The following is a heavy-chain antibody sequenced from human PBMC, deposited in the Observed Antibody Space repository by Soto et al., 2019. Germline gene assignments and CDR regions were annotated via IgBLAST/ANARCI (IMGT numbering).Heavy chain of an antibody. D-gene: IGHD3-10*01. V-gene: IGHV3-33*01. CDR1: GFTFSSYG. Sequence: GGSLRLSCAASGFTFSSYGMHWVRQAPGKGLEWVAVIWYDGSNKYYADSVKGRFTISRDNSKNTLYLQMNSLRAEDTAVYYCASTLSEGRLLWFGELLTQIDYWGQGTLVTVSS. CDR3: ASTLSEGRLLWFGELLTQIDY. J-gene: IGHJ4*02. CDR2: IWYDGSNK.